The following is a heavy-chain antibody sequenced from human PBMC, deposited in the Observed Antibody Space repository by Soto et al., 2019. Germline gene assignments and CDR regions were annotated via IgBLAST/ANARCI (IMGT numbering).Heavy chain of an antibody. CDR3: AREIVRSYYDSSGTNWFDP. J-gene: IGHJ5*02. CDR2: IYYSGST. CDR1: GGSISSGGYY. V-gene: IGHV4-31*03. D-gene: IGHD3-22*01. Sequence: SEPLSLTCTVSGGSISSGGYYWSWIRQHPGKGLEWIGYIYYSGSTYYNPSLKSRVTISVDTSKNQFSLKLSSVTAADTAVYYCAREIVRSYYDSSGTNWFDPWGQGTLVTVSS.